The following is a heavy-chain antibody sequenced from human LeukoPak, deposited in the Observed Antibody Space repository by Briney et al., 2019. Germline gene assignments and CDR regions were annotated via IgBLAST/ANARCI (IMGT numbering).Heavy chain of an antibody. J-gene: IGHJ4*02. CDR1: GGTFSSYA. Sequence: ASVKVSCKASGGTFSSYAISWVRQAPGQGLEWMGWISAYNGNTNYAQKLQGRVTMTTDTSTSTAYMELRSLRSDDTAVYYCARDRFGELLGWGQGTLVTVSS. V-gene: IGHV1-18*01. CDR2: ISAYNGNT. CDR3: ARDRFGELLG. D-gene: IGHD3-10*01.